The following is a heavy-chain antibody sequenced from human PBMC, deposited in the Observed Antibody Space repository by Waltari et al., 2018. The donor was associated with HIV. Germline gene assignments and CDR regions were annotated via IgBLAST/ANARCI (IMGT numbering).Heavy chain of an antibody. D-gene: IGHD3-16*02. CDR3: AHREAEGYSGFEF. V-gene: IGHV2-5*01. CDR1: GFSLTTVGVG. J-gene: IGHJ4*02. CDR2: IYWNGDK. Sequence: ITLKESGPTLMKPTQTLTLTCTFSGFSLTTVGVGVGWIRQPPGKALEWLALIYWNGDKRFSPSLRNRLSITKDTSKDQVVLTMTKMDPVETGTYYCAHREAEGYSGFEFWGQGSLVTVSS.